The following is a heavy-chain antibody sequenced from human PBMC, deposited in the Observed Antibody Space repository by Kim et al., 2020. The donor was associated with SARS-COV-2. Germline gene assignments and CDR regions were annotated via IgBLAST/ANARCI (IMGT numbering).Heavy chain of an antibody. Sequence: SETLSLTCTVSGGSISRYYWSWIRQPPGKGLEWIGYIFYGGSINYNPSLNSRVTISIDTSKNQISLKLSSVTAADTAVYYCASSITVVRGVSWFDPWGQG. CDR2: IFYGGSI. CDR1: GGSISRYY. D-gene: IGHD3-10*01. CDR3: ASSITVVRGVSWFDP. J-gene: IGHJ5*02. V-gene: IGHV4-59*01.